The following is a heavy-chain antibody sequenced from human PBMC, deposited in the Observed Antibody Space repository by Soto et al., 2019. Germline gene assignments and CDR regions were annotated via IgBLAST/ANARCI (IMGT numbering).Heavy chain of an antibody. D-gene: IGHD2-15*01. CDR2: IIPILGIA. J-gene: IGHJ4*02. CDR1: GGTFSSYA. V-gene: IGHV1-69*04. Sequence: ASVKVSCKASGGTFSSYAISWVRQAPGQGLEWMGRIIPILGIANYAQKFQGRVTITADKSTSTAYMELSSLRSEDTAVYYCASPRCSGGSCYLDYWGQGTLVTVSS. CDR3: ASPRCSGGSCYLDY.